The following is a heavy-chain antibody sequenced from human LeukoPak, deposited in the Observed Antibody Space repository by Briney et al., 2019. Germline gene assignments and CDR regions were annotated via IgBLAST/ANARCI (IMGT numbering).Heavy chain of an antibody. CDR2: INSHGRRT. CDR1: GFTLSSYW. CDR3: AREFVRYCSSTSCYTLHY. V-gene: IGHV3-74*01. Sequence: GGSLRLSCAASGFTLSSYWMHWVRQAPGKGLVWVSRINSHGRRTSHADSVKGRFTIYTDNAKNTMFLQMNSLRAEDKAVYYCAREFVRYCSSTSCYTLHYWGQGTLVTVSS. D-gene: IGHD2-2*02. J-gene: IGHJ4*02.